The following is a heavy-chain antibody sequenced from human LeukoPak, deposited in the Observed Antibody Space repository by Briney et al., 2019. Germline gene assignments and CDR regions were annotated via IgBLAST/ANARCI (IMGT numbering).Heavy chain of an antibody. J-gene: IGHJ4*02. D-gene: IGHD1-26*01. V-gene: IGHV4-61*02. CDR1: GGSISSSSYY. Sequence: SETLSLSCTVSGGSISSSSYYWGWIRQPAGKGLEWIGRIYTSGSTNYNPSLKSRVTISVDTSKNQFSLKLSSVTAADTAVYYCARWRESFDYWGQGTLVTVSS. CDR3: ARWRESFDY. CDR2: IYTSGST.